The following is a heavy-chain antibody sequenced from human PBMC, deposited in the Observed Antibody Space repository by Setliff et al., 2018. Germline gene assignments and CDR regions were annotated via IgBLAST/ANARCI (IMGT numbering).Heavy chain of an antibody. CDR2: ISAGGEIS. J-gene: IGHJ1*01. Sequence: ETLSLTCTVSGYSISSGYYWGWIRQPPGKGLEWVSAISAGGEISYYADSVKDRFTISRDNSKYTVYLQMNSLRAEDTAVYYCAERRSTVTPEDVPYFPHWGQGTLVTVSS. D-gene: IGHD4-4*01. CDR3: AERRSTVTPEDVPYFPH. CDR1: GYSISSGYY. V-gene: IGHV3-23*01.